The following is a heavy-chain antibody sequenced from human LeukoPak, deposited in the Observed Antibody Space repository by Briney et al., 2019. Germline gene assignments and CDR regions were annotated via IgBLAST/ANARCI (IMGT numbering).Heavy chain of an antibody. CDR2: IKQDGSQK. D-gene: IGHD3-22*01. Sequence: GGSLRVSCAASGFTFSSYWMTWVRQAPGKGLEWVANIKQDGSQKFYLDSVKGRFTISRDNAKESLFLQMNSLRAEDTAVYYCARHYDSTAYSLDYWGQGILVTVSS. J-gene: IGHJ4*02. CDR1: GFTFSSYW. V-gene: IGHV3-7*01. CDR3: ARHYDSTAYSLDY.